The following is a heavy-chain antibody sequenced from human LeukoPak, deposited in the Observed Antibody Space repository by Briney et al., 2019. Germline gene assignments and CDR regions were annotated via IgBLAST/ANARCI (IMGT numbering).Heavy chain of an antibody. D-gene: IGHD6-13*01. CDR1: GGSISSGDYY. CDR2: LYYSGST. CDR3: ARVDFRQQLVDSWFDP. V-gene: IGHV4-30-4*01. Sequence: SQTLSLTCTVSGGSISSGDYYWSWIRQPPGKGLEWIGYLYYSGSTYYNPSLKSRVTISVDTSKNQFSLKLSSVTAADTAVYYCARVDFRQQLVDSWFDPWGQGTLVTVSS. J-gene: IGHJ5*02.